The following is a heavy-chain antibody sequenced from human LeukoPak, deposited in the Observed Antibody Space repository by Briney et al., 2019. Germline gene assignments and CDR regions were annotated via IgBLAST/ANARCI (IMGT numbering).Heavy chain of an antibody. V-gene: IGHV3-23*01. J-gene: IGHJ4*02. Sequence: HSGGSLRLSCAASGFTFSSYAMSWVRQAPGKGLEWVSAISGSGGSTYYADSVKGRFTISRDNSKNTLYLQMNSLRAEDTAVYYCAKSPYYYDSRAFDYWGQGTLVTVSS. D-gene: IGHD3-22*01. CDR1: GFTFSSYA. CDR2: ISGSGGST. CDR3: AKSPYYYDSRAFDY.